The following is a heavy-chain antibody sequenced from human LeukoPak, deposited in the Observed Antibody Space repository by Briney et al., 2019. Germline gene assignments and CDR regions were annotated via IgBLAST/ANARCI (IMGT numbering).Heavy chain of an antibody. D-gene: IGHD6-13*01. V-gene: IGHV4-30-2*01. CDR2: IYHSGST. CDR3: ARVVAGYSSSWRFDY. Sequence: PSQTLSLTCAVSGGSISSGGYSWSWIRQPPGKGLEWLGYIYHSGSTYYNPSLKSRVTISVDRSKNQFSLKLSSVTAADTAVYYCARVVAGYSSSWRFDYWGQGTLVTVSS. CDR1: GGSISSGGYS. J-gene: IGHJ4*02.